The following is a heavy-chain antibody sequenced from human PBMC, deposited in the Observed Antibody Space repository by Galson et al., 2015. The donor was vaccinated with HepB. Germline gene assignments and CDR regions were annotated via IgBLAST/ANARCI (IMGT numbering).Heavy chain of an antibody. J-gene: IGHJ4*02. CDR3: ARVCSGGSCRGYFDY. V-gene: IGHV1-18*01. Sequence: SVKVSCKASGYAFTSYGISWVRQAPGQGLEWMGWISAYNGNTNYAQKLQGRVTMTTDTSTSTAYMELRSLRSDDTAVYYCARVCSGGSCRGYFDYWGQGTLVTVSS. CDR1: GYAFTSYG. D-gene: IGHD2-15*01. CDR2: ISAYNGNT.